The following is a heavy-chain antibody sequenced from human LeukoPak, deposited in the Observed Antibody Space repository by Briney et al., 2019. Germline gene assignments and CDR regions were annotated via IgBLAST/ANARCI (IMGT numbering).Heavy chain of an antibody. CDR1: GFTFSSYS. D-gene: IGHD2-2*02. V-gene: IGHV3-7*01. CDR3: ARGLYCSSTSCYTGPDYYMDV. CDR2: IKHDGSEK. Sequence: GGSLRLSCAASGFTFSSYSMSWVRQAPGKGLEWVANIKHDGSEKYYVDSVKGRFTISRDNAKNSLYLQMNSLRAEDTAVYYCARGLYCSSTSCYTGPDYYMDVWGKGTTVTVSS. J-gene: IGHJ6*03.